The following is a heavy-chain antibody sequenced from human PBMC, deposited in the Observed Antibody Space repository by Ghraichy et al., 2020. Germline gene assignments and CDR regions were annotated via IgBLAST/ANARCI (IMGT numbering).Heavy chain of an antibody. J-gene: IGHJ3*02. CDR2: ISYDGSNK. CDR3: AKLVTTVTTGGVGAFDI. V-gene: IGHV3-30*18. D-gene: IGHD4-17*01. Sequence: LSLTCAASGFTFSSYGMHWVRQAPGKGLEWVAVISYDGSNKYYADSVKGRFTISRDNSKNTLYLQMNSLRAEDTAVYYCAKLVTTVTTGGVGAFDIWGQGTMVTVSS. CDR1: GFTFSSYG.